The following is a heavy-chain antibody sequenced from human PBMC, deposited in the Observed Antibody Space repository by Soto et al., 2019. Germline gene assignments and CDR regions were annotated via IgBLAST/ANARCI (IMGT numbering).Heavy chain of an antibody. CDR3: AKDQATVTLHYYYGMDV. J-gene: IGHJ6*02. CDR1: GFTFSSYG. Sequence: QVQLVESGGGVVQPGRSLRLSCAASGFTFSSYGMHWVRQAPGKGLEWVAVISYAGRNKYYADSVKGRFTISRDNSKNTLYLQRNSLGAEDTAVYYCAKDQATVTLHYYYGMDVWGQGTTVTVSS. CDR2: ISYAGRNK. V-gene: IGHV3-30*18. D-gene: IGHD4-4*01.